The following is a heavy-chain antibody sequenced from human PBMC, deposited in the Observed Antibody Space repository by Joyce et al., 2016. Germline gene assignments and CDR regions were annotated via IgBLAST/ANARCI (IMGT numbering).Heavy chain of an antibody. CDR2: IDNSETT. CDR1: GDSLSDTSYY. CDR3: ATSLPSRVGGFQFFGLDV. D-gene: IGHD3-10*01. Sequence: HLQESGPGLVKPSETLSLTCTISGDSLSDTSYYWSWIRQPPGKGLEWLGFIDNSETTHYKPSLGGRLSISAGAAKKQFSLRLTSVTSADTAVYYCATSLPSRVGGFQFFGLDVWGQGTTVIVS. V-gene: IGHV4-61*01. J-gene: IGHJ6*02.